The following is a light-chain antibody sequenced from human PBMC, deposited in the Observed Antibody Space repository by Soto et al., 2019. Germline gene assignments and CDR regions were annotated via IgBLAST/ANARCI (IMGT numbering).Light chain of an antibody. CDR3: YSTDSSGNHTL. CDR2: EDS. J-gene: IGLJ6*01. Sequence: SYELTQPPSVSVSPGQTARITCSGEALPKKYAYWYQQKSGQAPVLVIYEDSKRPSGIPERFSGSSSGTMATLTISGAQVEDEAAYYCYSTDSSGNHTLFGSGTQLTVL. V-gene: IGLV3-10*01. CDR1: ALPKKY.